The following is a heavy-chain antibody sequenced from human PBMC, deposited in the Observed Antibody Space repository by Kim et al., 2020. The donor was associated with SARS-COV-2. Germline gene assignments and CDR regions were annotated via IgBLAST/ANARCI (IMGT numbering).Heavy chain of an antibody. CDR1: GFTFSSYA. V-gene: IGHV3-23*01. J-gene: IGHJ4*02. D-gene: IGHD3-22*01. CDR2: TISGSGGST. CDR3: AKDRYESSGYLTGSN. Sequence: GGSLRLSCAASGFTFSSYAMSWVRQAPGKGLEWVSTTISGSGGSTFYADSVKGRFTISRDNSKNTLYLQMNSLRAEDTAVYYCAKDRYESSGYLTGSNWGQGTLVTVSS.